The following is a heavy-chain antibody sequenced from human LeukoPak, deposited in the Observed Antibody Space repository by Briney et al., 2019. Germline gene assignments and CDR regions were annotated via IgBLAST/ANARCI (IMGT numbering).Heavy chain of an antibody. Sequence: ASVKVSCKASGYTFTCYGISWVRQPPGQGLEWMGGISAYNGNTNYAQQLQGRVNMTTDTSTNTAYMERRSLRSDYTAVYYCARFRYNEAFDIWGQGTMVTVSS. CDR3: ARFRYNEAFDI. V-gene: IGHV1-18*01. CDR1: GYTFTCYG. J-gene: IGHJ3*02. CDR2: ISAYNGNT. D-gene: IGHD1-14*01.